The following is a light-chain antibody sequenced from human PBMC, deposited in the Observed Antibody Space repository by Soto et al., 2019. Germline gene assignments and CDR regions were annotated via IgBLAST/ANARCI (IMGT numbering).Light chain of an antibody. Sequence: DIQMTKYPSTLSASVGDRVTITCRASQSISTYLAWYRHKPGEAPKLLIYKASTLERGVPSRFSGSGSGTDFTLTISSLQPDDFATYYCQPYNSDSRTFGQGTKVDIK. J-gene: IGKJ1*01. CDR2: KAS. V-gene: IGKV1-5*03. CDR3: QPYNSDSRT. CDR1: QSISTY.